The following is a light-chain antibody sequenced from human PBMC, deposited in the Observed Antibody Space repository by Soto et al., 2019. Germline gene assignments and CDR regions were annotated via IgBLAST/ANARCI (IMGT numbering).Light chain of an antibody. J-gene: IGLJ3*02. Sequence: QSVPTQPPSVSGAPGQRVTISCTGSSSNIGAGYDGHWYQQLPGTAPKLLIYGNSNRPSGVPDRFSGSKSGTSASLAITGLQAEDEADYYCQSYDSSLSGWVFGGGTKLTVL. CDR3: QSYDSSLSGWV. V-gene: IGLV1-40*01. CDR2: GNS. CDR1: SSNIGAGYD.